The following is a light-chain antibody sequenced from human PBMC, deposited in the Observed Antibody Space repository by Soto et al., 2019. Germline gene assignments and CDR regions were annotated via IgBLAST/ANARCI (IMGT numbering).Light chain of an antibody. CDR1: QGVSSS. CDR2: DAS. J-gene: IGKJ4*01. V-gene: IGKV3-11*01. CDR3: QQRSNWRLT. Sequence: EIVLTQSPATLSSSPGERATLSCRASQGVSSSLAWYQQKPGQAPRLLIYDASHRATGIPARFSGSGSGTDFTLTISSLEPEDFAVYYCQQRSNWRLTFGGGTKVEIK.